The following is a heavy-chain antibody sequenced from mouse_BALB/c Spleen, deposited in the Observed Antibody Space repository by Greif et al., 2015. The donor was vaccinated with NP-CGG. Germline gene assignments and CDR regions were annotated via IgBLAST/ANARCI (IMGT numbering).Heavy chain of an antibody. CDR2: IWAGGST. Sequence: VKLEESGPGLVAPSQSLSITCTVSGFSLTSYGVHWVRQPPGKGLEWLGVIWAGGSTNYNSALMSRLSISKDNSKSQVFLKMNSLQTDDTAMYYCATLFAWFAYWGQGTLVTVSA. V-gene: IGHV2-9*02. CDR1: GFSLTSYG. CDR3: ATLFAWFAY. J-gene: IGHJ3*01.